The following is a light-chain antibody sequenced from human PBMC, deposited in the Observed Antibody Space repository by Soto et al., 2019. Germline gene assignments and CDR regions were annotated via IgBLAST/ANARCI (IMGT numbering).Light chain of an antibody. Sequence: DIQMTQSPSSLSASVGDRVTITCRASQGISNYLAWYQQKPWKVPKLLIYAASTLQSGVPSRFSGSGSGTDFTLTISSLQPEDVATYYCQKYNGAPPNTLGGGTKVEIK. CDR1: QGISNY. CDR3: QKYNGAPPNT. J-gene: IGKJ4*01. CDR2: AAS. V-gene: IGKV1-27*01.